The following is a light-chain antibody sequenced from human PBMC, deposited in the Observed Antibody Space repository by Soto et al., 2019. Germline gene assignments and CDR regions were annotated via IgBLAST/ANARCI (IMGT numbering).Light chain of an antibody. CDR2: EVS. V-gene: IGLV2-14*01. CDR1: SSDVGSYNY. CDR3: SSYTSSSTYV. Sequence: QSALTQPASVSGSPGQSITISCTGTSSDVGSYNYVSWYQQHPGKAPKVMIYEVSNRPSGVSNRFSGSKSGNTASLTISGLQAEDEADYYCSSYTSSSTYVFGTGTRSPS. J-gene: IGLJ1*01.